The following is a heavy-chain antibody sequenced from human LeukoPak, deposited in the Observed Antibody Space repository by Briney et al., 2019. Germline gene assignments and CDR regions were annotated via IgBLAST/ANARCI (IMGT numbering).Heavy chain of an antibody. V-gene: IGHV3-23*01. D-gene: IGHD6-19*01. Sequence: GGSLRLSCAASGFTFSSYAMTWVRQAPGKGLEWVSAISGSGGSTYYADSVKGRFTISRDNSKSTLYLQMNSLRAEDTAIYYCAKGAGSAFDVWGQGTMVTVSS. CDR2: ISGSGGST. CDR1: GFTFSSYA. J-gene: IGHJ3*01. CDR3: AKGAGSAFDV.